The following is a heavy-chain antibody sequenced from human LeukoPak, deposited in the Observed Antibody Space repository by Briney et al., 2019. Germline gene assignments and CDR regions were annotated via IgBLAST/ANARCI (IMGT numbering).Heavy chain of an antibody. CDR3: ARYTYDFWSGYLSDYYYYMDV. CDR2: INPNTGGT. J-gene: IGHJ6*03. D-gene: IGHD3-3*01. Sequence: ASVKVSCKASGYTFTGYYMHWVRQAPGQGLEWMGWINPNTGGTNYAQNFQGRVTMTRDTSISTAYMELSSLRSDDTAVYYCARYTYDFWSGYLSDYYYYMDVWGKGTTVTVSS. V-gene: IGHV1-2*02. CDR1: GYTFTGYY.